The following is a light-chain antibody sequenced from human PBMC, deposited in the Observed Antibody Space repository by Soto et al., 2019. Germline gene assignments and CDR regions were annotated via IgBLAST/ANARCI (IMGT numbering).Light chain of an antibody. J-gene: IGKJ1*01. CDR3: QQSYSTPRT. V-gene: IGKV1-39*01. CDR1: QSISNY. Sequence: DIQMTQSPSSLSASVGDRVTITCRASQSISNYLNWYQQKPGKAPKLLMYAASSLQSGVPSRFGGSGSGTDFPLTISSLQPEDFATYYCQQSYSTPRTFVQGTKVEIK. CDR2: AAS.